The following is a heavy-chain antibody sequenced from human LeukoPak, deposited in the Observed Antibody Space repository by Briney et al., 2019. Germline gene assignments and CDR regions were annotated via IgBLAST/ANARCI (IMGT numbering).Heavy chain of an antibody. J-gene: IGHJ5*02. CDR2: INNSGGST. V-gene: IGHV3-23*01. CDR3: AKPPGLRRLDP. D-gene: IGHD5-12*01. CDR1: GFTFSSYA. Sequence: GGSLRLSCAASGFTFSSYAMNWVRQAPGKGLAWVSGINNSGGSTYYADSVKGRFTISRDNSKNTLYLQMNSLRAEDTAIYYCAKPPGLRRLDPWGQGTLVTVSS.